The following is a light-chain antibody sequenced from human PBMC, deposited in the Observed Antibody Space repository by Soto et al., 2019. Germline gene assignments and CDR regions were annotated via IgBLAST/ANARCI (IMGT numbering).Light chain of an antibody. CDR1: QSISPW. Sequence: DIQMTQSPSTLSAFVGDRVTITCRASQSISPWLAWYQQKPGKVPKLLIHKTSSLESGVPSRFSGSGSGTEFALTISSLQPEDFATYYCQQLNSYPLTFGGGTKVDNK. CDR3: QQLNSYPLT. CDR2: KTS. V-gene: IGKV1-5*03. J-gene: IGKJ4*01.